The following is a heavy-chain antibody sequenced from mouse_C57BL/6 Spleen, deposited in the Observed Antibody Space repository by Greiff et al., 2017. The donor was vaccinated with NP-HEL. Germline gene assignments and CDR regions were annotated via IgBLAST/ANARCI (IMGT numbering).Heavy chain of an antibody. CDR1: GYTFTDYY. CDR3: ARGSYYEAY. D-gene: IGHD2-10*01. CDR2: INPNNGGT. J-gene: IGHJ3*01. V-gene: IGHV1-26*01. Sequence: VQLQQSGPELVKPGASVKISCKASGYTFTDYYMNWVKQSHGKSLEWIGDINPNNGGTSYNQKFKGKATLTVDKSSSTAYMELRSLTSEDSAVYYCARGSYYEAYWGQGTLVTVAA.